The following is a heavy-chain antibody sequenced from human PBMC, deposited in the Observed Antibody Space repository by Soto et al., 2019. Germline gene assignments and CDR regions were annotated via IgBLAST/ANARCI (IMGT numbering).Heavy chain of an antibody. Sequence: SETLSLTCIVSGGSIRSNDFYGSWIRQPPGKGLEWIGYIYFSGSTNYNPSLKSRVTLSVDTSKNQFSLKLSSVTAADTAVYYCARRYGGAVDYWGQGTLVTVSS. CDR2: IYFSGST. D-gene: IGHD3-10*01. J-gene: IGHJ4*02. V-gene: IGHV4-61*05. CDR3: ARRYGGAVDY. CDR1: GGSIRSNDFY.